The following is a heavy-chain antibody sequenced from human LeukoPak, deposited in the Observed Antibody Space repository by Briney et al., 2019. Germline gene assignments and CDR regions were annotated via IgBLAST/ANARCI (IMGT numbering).Heavy chain of an antibody. V-gene: IGHV4-39*01. Sequence: SETLSLTCTVSGGSITRRSYYWGWIRQPPGKGLEWIGSIYYTGSIYNNPALKSRVTIAVDTSKNQFSLKLRSVTAADKAVCYCARHQLLLEPAWFDPWGQGTLVTVSS. D-gene: IGHD2-2*01. CDR1: GGSITRRSYY. J-gene: IGHJ5*02. CDR2: IYYTGSI. CDR3: ARHQLLLEPAWFDP.